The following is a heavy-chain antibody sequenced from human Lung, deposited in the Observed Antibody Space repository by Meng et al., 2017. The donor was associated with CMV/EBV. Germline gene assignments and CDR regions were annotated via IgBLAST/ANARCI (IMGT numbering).Heavy chain of an antibody. V-gene: IGHV3-30*02. CDR3: AKDQLLFGGPNAYFDD. CDR2: IRHDGSNK. CDR1: GFTFDTYG. D-gene: IGHD3-16*01. J-gene: IGHJ4*02. Sequence: GESLKISCAASGFTFDTYGMHWVRQAPGKRLEWVAFIRHDGSNKFYGDSVKGRFTISRDNSKNTLYLQMNSLRAEETAMYYCAKDQLLFGGPNAYFDDWGQGTXVNVAS.